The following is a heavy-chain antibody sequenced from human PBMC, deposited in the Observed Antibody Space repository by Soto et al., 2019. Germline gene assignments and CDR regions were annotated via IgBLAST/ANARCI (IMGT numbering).Heavy chain of an antibody. CDR2: ILYTGTS. V-gene: IGHV4-39*01. CDR3: ARLGWGDGDSDY. D-gene: IGHD2-21*01. J-gene: IGHJ4*02. CDR1: GGSINKSNYF. Sequence: QLQLQESGPGLVKPSETLSLTCTVSGGSINKSNYFWGWIRQPPGKGLEWIGSILYTGTSSYNSSLKSRVTISVDTSKNQFSLNLTSVTAADTAVYCCARLGWGDGDSDYWGQGTLVTVSS.